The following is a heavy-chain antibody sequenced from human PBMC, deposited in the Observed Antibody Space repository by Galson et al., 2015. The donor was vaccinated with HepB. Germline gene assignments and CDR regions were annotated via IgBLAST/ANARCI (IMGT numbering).Heavy chain of an antibody. CDR2: IYPGDSDT. J-gene: IGHJ4*02. Sequence: QSGAEVKKPGESLKISCKGSGYTFSTYWIGWVRQMPGKGLEWMGIIYPGDSDTRYSPSFQGQVTISADKSIRTAYLQWSSLRASDTAMYYCARRAGGSGSFYIGWGQGTLVTVSS. D-gene: IGHD3-10*01. CDR3: ARRAGGSGSFYIG. CDR1: GYTFSTYW. V-gene: IGHV5-51*01.